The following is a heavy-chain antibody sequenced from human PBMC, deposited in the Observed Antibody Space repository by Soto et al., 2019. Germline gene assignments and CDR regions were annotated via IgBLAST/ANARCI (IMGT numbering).Heavy chain of an antibody. V-gene: IGHV4-59*01. D-gene: IGHD3-9*01. CDR2: IYYSGST. CDR1: GGSISSYY. CDR3: ASGPLLRYFDWFYGMDV. J-gene: IGHJ6*02. Sequence: SETLSLTCTVSGGSISSYYWSWIRQPPGKGLEWIGYIYYSGSTNYNPSLKSRVTISVDTSKNQFSLKLSSVTAADTAVYYCASGPLLRYFDWFYGMDVWGQGTTVTVSS.